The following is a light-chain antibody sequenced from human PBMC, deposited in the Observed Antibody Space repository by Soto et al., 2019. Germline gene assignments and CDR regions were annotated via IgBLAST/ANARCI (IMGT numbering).Light chain of an antibody. CDR3: QQYDNLPV. CDR1: QDISNY. J-gene: IGKJ4*01. Sequence: DIQMTQSPSSLSASVGARVTITCQASQDISNYLNWYQQKPGKAPKLLIYDASNLETGVPSRFSGSGSGTDFTFTISSLQPEDIATYYCQQYDNLPVFGGGTKVDIK. CDR2: DAS. V-gene: IGKV1-33*01.